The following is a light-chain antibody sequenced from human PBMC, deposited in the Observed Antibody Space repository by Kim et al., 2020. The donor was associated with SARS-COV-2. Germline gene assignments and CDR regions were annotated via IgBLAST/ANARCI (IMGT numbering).Light chain of an antibody. Sequence: CPGERATLSCGASQSISSRYLAGDQQKPGLAPRLLIYAASTRASGIPDRFSGSGSGTDFTLTISRLEPEDFAVYYCQEYDSSAKTFGQGTKVDIK. CDR2: AAS. CDR1: QSISSRY. J-gene: IGKJ1*01. CDR3: QEYDSSAKT. V-gene: IGKV3D-20*01.